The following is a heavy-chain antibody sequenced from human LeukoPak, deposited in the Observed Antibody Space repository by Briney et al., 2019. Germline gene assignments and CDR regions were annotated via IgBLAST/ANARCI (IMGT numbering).Heavy chain of an antibody. CDR1: GFTFSDYY. J-gene: IGHJ4*02. CDR2: MSSSGSTI. V-gene: IGHV3-11*04. Sequence: VGSLRLSCAASGFTFSDYYMNWIRQAPGKGLEWISYMSSSGSTISYADSVTGRFTVSRDNAKNSLYLQMNSLRAEDTAVYYCARSILPAANAIDYWGQGTLLTVSS. D-gene: IGHD2-2*01. CDR3: ARSILPAANAIDY.